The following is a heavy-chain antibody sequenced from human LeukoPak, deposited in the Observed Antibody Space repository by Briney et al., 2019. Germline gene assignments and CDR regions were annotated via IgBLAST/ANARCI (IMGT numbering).Heavy chain of an antibody. Sequence: PSETLSLTCAVYGGSFSGYYWSWIRQPPGKGLEWIGEINHSGSTNYNPSLKSRVTISVDTSKNQFSLKLSSVTAADTAVYYCARGLRGYKWPERSEMCYFDYWGQGTLVTVSP. CDR1: GGSFSGYY. V-gene: IGHV4-34*01. J-gene: IGHJ4*02. D-gene: IGHD1-1*01. CDR2: INHSGST. CDR3: ARGLRGYKWPERSEMCYFDY.